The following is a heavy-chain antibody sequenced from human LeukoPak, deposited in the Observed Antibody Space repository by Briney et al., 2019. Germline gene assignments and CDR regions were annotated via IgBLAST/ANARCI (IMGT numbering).Heavy chain of an antibody. V-gene: IGHV3-33*01. Sequence: GGSLRLSCAASGFTFSDYGMYWVRQAPGKGLEWVALIWYDGGKKYYTDSVRGRFTISRDNSKNTLYLQMNSLRAEDTAVYYCARSPYLYDGSDYYYLDYWGQGTLVTVSS. D-gene: IGHD3-22*01. CDR1: GFTFSDYG. CDR2: IWYDGGKK. CDR3: ARSPYLYDGSDYYYLDY. J-gene: IGHJ4*02.